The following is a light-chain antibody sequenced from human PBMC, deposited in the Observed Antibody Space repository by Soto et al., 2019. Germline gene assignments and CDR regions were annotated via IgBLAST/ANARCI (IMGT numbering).Light chain of an antibody. CDR2: EVS. V-gene: IGLV2-14*01. J-gene: IGLJ1*01. CDR1: SSDIGGYNY. CDR3: SSYTSISTLV. Sequence: QSVLTQPASVSGSPGQSITISCTGTSSDIGGYNYVSWYLQHPGKAPKLMIYEVSNRPSGVSNRFSGSKSGNTASLTISGLQTEDEADYFCSSYTSISTLVFGTGTKVTVL.